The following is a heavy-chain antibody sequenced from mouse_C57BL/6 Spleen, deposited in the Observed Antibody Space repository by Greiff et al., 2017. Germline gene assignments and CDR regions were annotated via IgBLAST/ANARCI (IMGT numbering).Heavy chain of an antibody. V-gene: IGHV1-72*01. J-gene: IGHJ2*01. CDR3: ANSHYYGSSQYYFDY. Sequence: QVQLQQPGAELVQPGASVKLSCKASGYTFTSYWMPWVKQRPGRGLEWIGRIDPNSGGTKYNEKFKSKATLTVAKPSSTAYMQLSSLTSEDSAVYYCANSHYYGSSQYYFDYWGQGTTLTVSS. D-gene: IGHD1-1*01. CDR2: IDPNSGGT. CDR1: GYTFTSYW.